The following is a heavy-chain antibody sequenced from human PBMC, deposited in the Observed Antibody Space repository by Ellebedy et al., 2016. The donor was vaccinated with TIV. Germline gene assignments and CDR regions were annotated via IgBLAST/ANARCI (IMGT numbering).Heavy chain of an antibody. CDR2: IYRGGST. J-gene: IGHJ6*02. Sequence: PGGSLRLSCAPSGFTVSSNYITWVRQAPGQGLEWVAVIYRGGSTYYADFVKGRFTISRDNSKNTLYLQMNSLRAEDTAVYYCARGVQGESKDWSSGGMDVWGQGTTVTVSS. CDR1: GFTVSSNY. V-gene: IGHV3-66*01. CDR3: ARGVQGESKDWSSGGMDV. D-gene: IGHD3-9*01.